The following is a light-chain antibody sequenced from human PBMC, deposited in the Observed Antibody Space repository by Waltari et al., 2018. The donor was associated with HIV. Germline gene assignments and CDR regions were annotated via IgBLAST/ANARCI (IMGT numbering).Light chain of an antibody. CDR1: TSNIGDDY. J-gene: IGLJ2*01. Sequence: QPVLTQPPSVSAAPGQKVTISCSGSTSNIGDDYVSWYQQLPGTAPKLLIYDTTKRPSGIPDRFSGSKSGTSATLGITGLQTGDEADYFCAAWDSALASVLFGGGTKLTVL. CDR3: AAWDSALASVL. V-gene: IGLV1-51*01. CDR2: DTT.